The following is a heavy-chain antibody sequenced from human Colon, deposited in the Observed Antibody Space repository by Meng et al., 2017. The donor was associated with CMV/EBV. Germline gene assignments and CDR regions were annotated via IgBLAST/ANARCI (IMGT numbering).Heavy chain of an antibody. D-gene: IGHD2-21*01. CDR1: GGSISSSSYY. V-gene: IGHV4-39*07. J-gene: IGHJ5*02. CDR3: ARDPLTSYYAYCGGDCYSNWFDP. CDR2: IYYSGST. Sequence: SETLSLTCTVSGGSISSSSYYWGWIRQPPGKGLEWIGSIYYSGSTYYNPSLKSRVTISVDTSKNQFSLKLSSVTAADTAVYYCARDPLTSYYAYCGGDCYSNWFDPWGQGTLVTVSS.